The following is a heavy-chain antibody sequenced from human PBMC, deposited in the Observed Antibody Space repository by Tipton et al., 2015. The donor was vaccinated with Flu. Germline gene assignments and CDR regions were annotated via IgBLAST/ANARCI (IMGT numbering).Heavy chain of an antibody. Sequence: SGFSVNDYYMSWIRQAPGKGLEWVAYSGSRGSTIYFADSVKGRFTISRDNSKNSLYLQMNNLRVEDTAVYYCARDQSWSTSSAPAYWGQGTLVTVSS. V-gene: IGHV3-11*01. CDR2: SGSRGSTI. CDR1: GFSVNDYY. CDR3: ARDQSWSTSSAPAY. J-gene: IGHJ4*02. D-gene: IGHD2-2*01.